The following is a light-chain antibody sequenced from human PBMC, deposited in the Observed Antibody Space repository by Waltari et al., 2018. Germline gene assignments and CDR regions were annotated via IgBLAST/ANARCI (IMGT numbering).Light chain of an antibody. J-gene: IGLJ3*02. V-gene: IGLV2-11*01. CDR1: SSDVGGYNY. Sequence: QSALTQPRAVSGSPGQSVTIPSTGTSSDVGGYNYVSWYQQHPGKAPKLIIYDVSKRPSGVPDRFSGSKSGNTASLTISGLQADIEADYYCCSYAGSYTWVFGGGTKLTVL. CDR2: DVS. CDR3: CSYAGSYTWV.